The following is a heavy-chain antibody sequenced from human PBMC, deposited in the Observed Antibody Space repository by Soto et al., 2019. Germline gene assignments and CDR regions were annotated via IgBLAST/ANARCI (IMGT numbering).Heavy chain of an antibody. J-gene: IGHJ4*02. D-gene: IGHD1-1*01. V-gene: IGHV3-21*01. Sequence: PGGSLSLSCLASGFSFNIFNMNWIRRAPGRGLEWVASISVSGANIYYGDSVQGRFTISRDNSKRPVFLDLKSLRVENTSVYYCARDLGLLQSLFDYGGQGTLVTGSS. CDR1: GFSFNIFN. CDR3: ARDLGLLQSLFDY. CDR2: ISVSGANI.